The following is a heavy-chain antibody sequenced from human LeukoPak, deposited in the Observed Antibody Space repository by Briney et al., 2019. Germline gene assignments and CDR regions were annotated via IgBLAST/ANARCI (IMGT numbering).Heavy chain of an antibody. CDR1: GFTFSSYS. CDR2: ISSSSSYI. Sequence: GGSLRLSCAASGFTFSSYSMNWVRQAPGKALEWVSSISSSSSYIYYADSVKGRFTTSRDNAKNSLYLQMNSLRAEDTAVYYCARDAGRGDYWGQEPWSPSPQ. J-gene: IGHJ4*01. CDR3: ARDAGRGDY. D-gene: IGHD3-16*01. V-gene: IGHV3-21*01.